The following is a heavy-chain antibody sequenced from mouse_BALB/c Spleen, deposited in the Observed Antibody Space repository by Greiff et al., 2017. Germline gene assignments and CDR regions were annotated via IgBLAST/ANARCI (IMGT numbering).Heavy chain of an antibody. D-gene: IGHD2-1*01. CDR1: GFSLTGYG. CDR2: IWGDGST. V-gene: IGHV2-6-7*01. J-gene: IGHJ4*01. CDR3: ARDEDGNYYAMDY. Sequence: VQRVESGPGLVAPSQSLSITCTVSGFSLTGYGVNWVRQPPGKGLEWLGMIWGDGSTDYNSALKSRLSISKDNSKSQVFLKMNSLQTDDTARYYCARDEDGNYYAMDYWGQGTSVTVSS.